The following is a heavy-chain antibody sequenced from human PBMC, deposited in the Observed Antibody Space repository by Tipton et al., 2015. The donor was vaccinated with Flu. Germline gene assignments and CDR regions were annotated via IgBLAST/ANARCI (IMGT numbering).Heavy chain of an antibody. Sequence: SLRLSCAASGFTFGNYWMSWIRQTPRKGLEWVAHISLHGSDKYYVDSVKGRFTISRDNAKKSLYLQMNSRRPEDTAVYYCAAFCGGDCYISNYWGQGTLVTVSS. J-gene: IGHJ4*02. D-gene: IGHD2-21*01. CDR2: ISLHGSDK. CDR3: AAFCGGDCYISNY. V-gene: IGHV3-7*03. CDR1: GFTFGNYW.